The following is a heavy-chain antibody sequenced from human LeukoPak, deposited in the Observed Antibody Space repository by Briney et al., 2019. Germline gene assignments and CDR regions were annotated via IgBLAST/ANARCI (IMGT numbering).Heavy chain of an antibody. J-gene: IGHJ4*02. CDR3: ARGSERCSSTSCPNKPFDY. Sequence: ASLKVSCKASGYTFSDYYMHWVRHAPGQGLEWMGWINSNSGGTKYEQKSQGRVTMTRDTSTSTVYMELSRLRFDDTAVYYCARGSERCSSTSCPNKPFDYWGQGTLVTVSS. CDR1: GYTFSDYY. D-gene: IGHD2-2*01. CDR2: INSNSGGT. V-gene: IGHV1-2*02.